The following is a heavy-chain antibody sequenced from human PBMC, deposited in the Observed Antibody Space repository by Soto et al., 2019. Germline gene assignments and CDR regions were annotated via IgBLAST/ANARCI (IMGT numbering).Heavy chain of an antibody. J-gene: IGHJ6*02. CDR2: IKQDGSEK. D-gene: IGHD2-8*01. V-gene: IGHV3-7*01. CDR1: GFTFSSYW. Sequence: GGSLRLSCAASGFTFSSYWMSWVRQAPGKGLEWVANIKQDGSEKYYVDSVKGRFTISRDNAKNSLYLQMNSLRAEDTAVYYCARDEIGYCTNGVCYSFFSDYYYGMDVWGQGTTVTVSS. CDR3: ARDEIGYCTNGVCYSFFSDYYYGMDV.